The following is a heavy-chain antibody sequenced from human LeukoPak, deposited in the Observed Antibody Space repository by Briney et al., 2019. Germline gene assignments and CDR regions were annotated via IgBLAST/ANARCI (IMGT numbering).Heavy chain of an antibody. Sequence: GGSLRLSRAASGFTFSSYEMNWVRQAPGKGLEWVSHISSSGSITYYADSVKGRFTISRDNAKNSLYLQMNSLRAEDTAVYYCARETLRYDSGSGSATLDYWGQGTLVTVSS. CDR2: ISSSGSIT. CDR1: GFTFSSYE. D-gene: IGHD3-10*01. CDR3: ARETLRYDSGSGSATLDY. J-gene: IGHJ4*02. V-gene: IGHV3-48*03.